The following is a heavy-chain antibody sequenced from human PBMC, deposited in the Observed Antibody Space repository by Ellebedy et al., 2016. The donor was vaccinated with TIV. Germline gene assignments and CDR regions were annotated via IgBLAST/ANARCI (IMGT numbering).Heavy chain of an antibody. CDR1: GLTLRNYA. Sequence: GESLKISCAASGLTLRNYALSLLRQAPGTGLGWVSAISDGGEVTYYADSVKGRFTISRDNSKSTVFLQMNSLGVEATAVYYCATHYDVLPHNLAAFDMWGQGTMVTVSS. CDR3: ATHYDVLPHNLAAFDM. CDR2: ISDGGEVT. V-gene: IGHV3-23*01. D-gene: IGHD3-9*01. J-gene: IGHJ3*02.